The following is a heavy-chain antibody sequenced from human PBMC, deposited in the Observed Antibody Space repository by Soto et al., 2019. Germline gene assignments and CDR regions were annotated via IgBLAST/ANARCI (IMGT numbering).Heavy chain of an antibody. V-gene: IGHV2-5*02. J-gene: IGHJ4*02. CDR3: VYRDFGDYFFQF. Sequence: QITLKESGPTLVKPTQTLTLTCTFSGFSLTTQGVHVGWIRQPPGKALEWLALIYWDDNEVYSPSLNNRLTITKDTCKSQVVLTLATVDPVDTATYYCVYRDFGDYFFQFWGQGILVNVSS. CDR1: GFSLTTQGVH. CDR2: IYWDDNE. D-gene: IGHD4-17*01.